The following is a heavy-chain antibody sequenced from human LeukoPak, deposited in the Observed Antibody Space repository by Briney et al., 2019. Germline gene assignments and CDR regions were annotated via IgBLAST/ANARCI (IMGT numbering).Heavy chain of an antibody. CDR2: ISGSGGST. CDR1: GFTFSSYA. V-gene: IGHV3-23*01. CDR3: AKRWGDDTYYFDF. J-gene: IGHJ4*02. D-gene: IGHD3-10*01. Sequence: GGSLRLSCAASGFTFSSYAMSWVRQAPGKGLEWVSGISGSGGSTYYADSVKGRFTISRDNSKNTLYLQMNSLRAEDTAVYYCAKRWGDDTYYFDFWGQGNLVTLSS.